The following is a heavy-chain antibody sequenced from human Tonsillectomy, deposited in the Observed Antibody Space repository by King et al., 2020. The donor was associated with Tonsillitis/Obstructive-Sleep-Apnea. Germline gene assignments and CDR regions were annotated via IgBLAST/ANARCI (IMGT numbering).Heavy chain of an antibody. Sequence: VQLVESGGGVVQPGGSLRLSCAASGFTFSTYTMHLVRQSPGKWLEWVGVISYDAATKYNAASVKGRFTISRDNSKNTLFLQMDTLSGEDTAVYYCAKPKYRPIYTSSWLDFWGQGTLAIVSS. J-gene: IGHJ4*02. V-gene: IGHV3-30-3*01. D-gene: IGHD6-6*01. CDR3: AKPKYRPIYTSSWLDF. CDR2: ISYDAATK. CDR1: GFTFSTYT.